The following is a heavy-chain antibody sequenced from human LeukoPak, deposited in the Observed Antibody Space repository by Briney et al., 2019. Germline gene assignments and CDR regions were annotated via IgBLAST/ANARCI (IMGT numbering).Heavy chain of an antibody. V-gene: IGHV3-7*01. CDR2: IKQDGSEK. CDR3: ARAKWELPLDY. D-gene: IGHD1-26*01. CDR1: GFTFSSYW. Sequence: GGSLRLSCAASGFTFSSYWMSWVRQAPGEGLEWVANIKQDGSEKYYVDSVKGRFTISRDNAKNSLYLQMNSLRAEDTAVYYCARAKWELPLDYWGQGTLVTVSS. J-gene: IGHJ4*02.